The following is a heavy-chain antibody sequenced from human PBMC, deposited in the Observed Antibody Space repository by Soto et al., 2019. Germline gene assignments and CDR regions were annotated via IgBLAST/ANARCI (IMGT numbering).Heavy chain of an antibody. CDR2: IYYSGST. Sequence: SETLSLTCTVSGGSISSSSYYWGWIRQPPGKGLEWIGSIYYSGSTYYNPSLKSRVTISVDTSKNQFSLKLSSVTAADTAVYYCARAADHYGSGNYRYFDYWGQGTLVTVSS. D-gene: IGHD3-10*01. V-gene: IGHV4-39*07. CDR1: GGSISSSSYY. CDR3: ARAADHYGSGNYRYFDY. J-gene: IGHJ4*02.